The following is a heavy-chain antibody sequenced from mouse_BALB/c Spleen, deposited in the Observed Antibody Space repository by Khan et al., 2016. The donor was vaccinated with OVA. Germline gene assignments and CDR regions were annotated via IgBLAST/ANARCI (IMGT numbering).Heavy chain of an antibody. CDR2: IYPGTDNT. Sequence: QMQLEESGAELMRPGASVKLSCKTSGYTFTSYWIHWVKQRSGQGLEWIARIYPGTDNTYYNEKFKDKATLTADKSSTTAYMQLSSLKTEDSAVYFSAREEPLYYFDYWGQGTTLTVSS. V-gene: IGHV1-76*01. CDR3: AREEPLYYFDY. D-gene: IGHD6-1*01. CDR1: GYTFTSYW. J-gene: IGHJ2*01.